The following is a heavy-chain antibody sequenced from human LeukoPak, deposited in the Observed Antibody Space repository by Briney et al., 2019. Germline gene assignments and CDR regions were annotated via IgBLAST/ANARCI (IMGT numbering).Heavy chain of an antibody. CDR1: GFTFSSYA. D-gene: IGHD3-22*01. CDR2: IIGSGGST. J-gene: IGHJ4*02. Sequence: GGSLRLSFAASGFTFSSYAMSWVRQAPGKGLEWVSAIIGSGGSTYYADSVKGRFTISRDNSKNTLYLQMNSLRAEDTAVYYCAKALPAHYYDSSGYWFDYWGQGTLITVSS. CDR3: AKALPAHYYDSSGYWFDY. V-gene: IGHV3-23*01.